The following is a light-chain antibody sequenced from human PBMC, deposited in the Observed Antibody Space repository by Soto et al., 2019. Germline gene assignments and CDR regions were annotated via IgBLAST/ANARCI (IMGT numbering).Light chain of an antibody. Sequence: EIVLTQSPATLSLSPGDTATLSCRASQSVSRYLAWYQQKPGQAPRLLIYDASNRATGIPARFSGSGSGTDFNLTIGSLEPEDFAVYYCQHRSNWPRTFGQGTKVEIK. V-gene: IGKV3-11*01. CDR1: QSVSRY. CDR2: DAS. CDR3: QHRSNWPRT. J-gene: IGKJ2*01.